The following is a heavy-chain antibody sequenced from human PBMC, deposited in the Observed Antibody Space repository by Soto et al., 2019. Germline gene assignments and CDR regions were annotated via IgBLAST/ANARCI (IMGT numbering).Heavy chain of an antibody. Sequence: EVQLAESGGGLAQPGGSLRLSCAASGFTLSGYAMDWVRQAPGQGLEYVSGISSNGVATYYANSVQGRFTISRDNSKNTVYLQMGSLRPEDMAVYYCARRARPYFYYMDVWGKGTTVTVSS. CDR3: ARRARPYFYYMDV. CDR2: ISSNGVAT. CDR1: GFTLSGYA. D-gene: IGHD6-6*01. V-gene: IGHV3-64*01. J-gene: IGHJ6*03.